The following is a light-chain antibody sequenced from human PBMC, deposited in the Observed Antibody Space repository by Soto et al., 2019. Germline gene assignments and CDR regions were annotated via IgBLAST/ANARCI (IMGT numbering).Light chain of an antibody. Sequence: EIVLTQSPGTLSLSPGERATLSCRASQSVSSNYLAWYQQKPGQAPRLLIYGASSRATGIPDRFSGSGSGTDFTLTISRLEPEDFAVYYCQQYAISLPFGPGTKVDIK. CDR2: GAS. V-gene: IGKV3-20*01. J-gene: IGKJ3*01. CDR3: QQYAISLP. CDR1: QSVSSNY.